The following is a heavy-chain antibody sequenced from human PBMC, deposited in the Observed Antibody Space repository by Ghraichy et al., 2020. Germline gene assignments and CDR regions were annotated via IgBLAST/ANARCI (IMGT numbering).Heavy chain of an antibody. CDR3: ARDTSWNSDFRFDS. V-gene: IGHV3-7*01. Sequence: GGSLRLSCAASGFTFSMYWMSWVRQAPGKGLEWVANIKKDGSAKHYVDSVKGRFTISRDNSKNSLYLQMNSLRDEDTAVYYCARDTSWNSDFRFDSWGQGTLVTVSA. D-gene: IGHD1-7*01. J-gene: IGHJ4*02. CDR1: GFTFSMYW. CDR2: IKKDGSAK.